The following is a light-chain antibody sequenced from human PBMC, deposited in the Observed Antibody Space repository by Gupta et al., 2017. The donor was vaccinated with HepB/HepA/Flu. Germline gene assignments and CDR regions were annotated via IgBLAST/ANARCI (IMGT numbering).Light chain of an antibody. CDR3: CSKAGSIINVI. CDR2: AVT. V-gene: IGLV2-11*01. J-gene: IGLJ2*01. CDR1: SRDVGGYNY. Sequence: QSALTQPRSVSGSPGQSVTLSCTGPSRDVGGYNYVSWDQQQPGKAPKDIIDAVTKRPSGIPDRFSGSKSDNTASLTISGRQAEDEADYYCCSKAGSIINVIFGGGTRLTVL.